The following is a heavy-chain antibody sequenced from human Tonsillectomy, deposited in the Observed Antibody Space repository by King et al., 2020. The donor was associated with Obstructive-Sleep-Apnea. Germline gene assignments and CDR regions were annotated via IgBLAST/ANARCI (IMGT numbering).Heavy chain of an antibody. D-gene: IGHD6-19*01. CDR1: GYTFTGYY. Sequence: VQLVESGAEVKKPGASVKVSCKASGYTFTGYYMHLVRQAPGQGLEWMGSINPSSGGTRYAQKFQGRGTLTGDTSISTAYMEMSSLRSDDTAVYYCAVQYSSGWYLDYWGQGTLVTVSS. CDR2: INPSSGGT. J-gene: IGHJ4*02. V-gene: IGHV1-2*02. CDR3: AVQYSSGWYLDY.